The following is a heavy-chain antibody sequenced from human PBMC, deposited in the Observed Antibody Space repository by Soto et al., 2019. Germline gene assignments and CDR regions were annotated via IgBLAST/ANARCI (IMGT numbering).Heavy chain of an antibody. J-gene: IGHJ6*02. D-gene: IGHD3-9*01. Sequence: EVQLVESGGGLVQPGESLRLSCAASGFTFSHYSINWVRQGPGKGLEWISYISSSSSSINYADSVKGRFTVSRDNAKNSLYLQMNSLRADDTAVYYCARGERYSDPYLPMDVWGQGTTVTVSS. CDR3: ARGERYSDPYLPMDV. CDR1: GFTFSHYS. CDR2: ISSSSSSI. V-gene: IGHV3-48*01.